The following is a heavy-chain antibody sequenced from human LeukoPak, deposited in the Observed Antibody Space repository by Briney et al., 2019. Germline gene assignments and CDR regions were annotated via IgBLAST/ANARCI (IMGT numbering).Heavy chain of an antibody. CDR1: GFTFSNYA. D-gene: IGHD5-18*01. J-gene: IGHJ4*02. V-gene: IGHV3-74*01. CDR2: INSDGSST. Sequence: GGSLRLSCAASGFTFSNYAMSWVRQAPGKGLVWVSRINSDGSSTSYADSVKGRFTISRDNAKNTLYLQMNSLRAEDTAVYYCAKAGRYSYGYGFDYWGQGTLVTVSS. CDR3: AKAGRYSYGYGFDY.